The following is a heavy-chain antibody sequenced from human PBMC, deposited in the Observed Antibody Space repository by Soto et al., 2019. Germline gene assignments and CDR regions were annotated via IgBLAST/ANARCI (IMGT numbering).Heavy chain of an antibody. J-gene: IGHJ3*02. CDR1: GGFVSSGNYY. D-gene: IGHD4-4*01. Sequence: SETLSLTCAVYGGFVSSGNYYWSWIRQPPGKGLEWIGEMSHSGGTHFNPSLKSRVTISVDTSKNQFSLKMTSVTAADTALYYCARVERGTTTTVVDAFDIWGPGTMVTVSS. CDR3: ARVERGTTTTVVDAFDI. CDR2: MSHSGGT. V-gene: IGHV4-61*01.